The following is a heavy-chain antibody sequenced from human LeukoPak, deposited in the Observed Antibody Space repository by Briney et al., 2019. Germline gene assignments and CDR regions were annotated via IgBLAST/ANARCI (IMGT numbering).Heavy chain of an antibody. Sequence: GESLKISCKGSGYSFTSSWIGWVRQMPGKGLEWMGIIYPGDSETRYSPSFQGQVTISADKSISTAYLQWSSLKASDTAMYYCARRYYYDTSGYYLAHDAFDIWGQGTMVTVSS. CDR1: GYSFTSSW. CDR2: IYPGDSET. CDR3: ARRYYYDTSGYYLAHDAFDI. D-gene: IGHD3-22*01. V-gene: IGHV5-51*01. J-gene: IGHJ3*02.